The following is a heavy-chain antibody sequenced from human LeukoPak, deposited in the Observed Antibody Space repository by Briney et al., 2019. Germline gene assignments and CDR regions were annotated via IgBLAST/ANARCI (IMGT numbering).Heavy chain of an antibody. CDR1: GGPISSYY. Sequence: SETLSLTCTVSGGPISSYYWSWIRQPPGKGLEWIGYIYYSGSTNYNPSLKSRVTISVGTSKNQFSLKLSSVTAADTAVYYCARRAIAAAGLDFDYWGQGTLVTVSS. V-gene: IGHV4-59*08. D-gene: IGHD6-13*01. J-gene: IGHJ4*02. CDR2: IYYSGST. CDR3: ARRAIAAAGLDFDY.